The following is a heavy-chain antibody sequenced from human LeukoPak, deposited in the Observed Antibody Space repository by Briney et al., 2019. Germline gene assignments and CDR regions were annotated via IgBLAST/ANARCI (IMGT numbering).Heavy chain of an antibody. V-gene: IGHV3-53*01. Sequence: GGSLRLSCAASGFTVSSNYMGWVRQAPGKGLEWVSVLYSGGSTYYADSVKGRFTISRDNSKNTLYLQMNSLRAEDTAVYYCAREQIIVAAIYFDYWGQGTLVTVSS. CDR2: LYSGGST. J-gene: IGHJ4*02. CDR3: AREQIIVAAIYFDY. D-gene: IGHD2-2*02. CDR1: GFTVSSNY.